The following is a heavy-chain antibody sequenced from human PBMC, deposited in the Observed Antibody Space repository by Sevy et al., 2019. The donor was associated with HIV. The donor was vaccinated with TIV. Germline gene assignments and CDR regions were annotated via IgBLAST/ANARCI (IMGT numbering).Heavy chain of an antibody. CDR3: ARKMELLVPDY. J-gene: IGHJ4*02. Sequence: GGSLRLSCTASGFIFSNYNMNLVRQAPGKGLEWVSYIRSSSNDIYYADSVKGRFTISRDNAKNSLYLQMNSLRAEDTAVYYCARKMELLVPDYWGQGTLVTASS. CDR1: GFIFSNYN. V-gene: IGHV3-21*01. CDR2: IRSSSNDI. D-gene: IGHD2-21*02.